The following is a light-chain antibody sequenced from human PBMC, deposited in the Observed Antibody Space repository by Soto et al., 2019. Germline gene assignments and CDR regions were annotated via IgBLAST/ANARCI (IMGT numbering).Light chain of an antibody. CDR2: GAS. J-gene: IGKJ2*01. V-gene: IGKV1-17*01. CDR1: QGIRNA. CDR3: LQHNSYPYT. Sequence: DVQMTQSPSSLSASVGDRVTITCRASQGIRNALCWFQQKPGKAPKRLIYGASTLLSGVPSRFSGSGSGTEFTLTISSLQPEDFASYYCLQHNSYPYTFGQGTKLEIK.